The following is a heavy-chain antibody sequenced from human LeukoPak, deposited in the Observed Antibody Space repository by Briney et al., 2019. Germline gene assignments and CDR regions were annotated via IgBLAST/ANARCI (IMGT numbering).Heavy chain of an antibody. J-gene: IGHJ5*02. Sequence: SVKVSCXASGGTFSSYAISWVRPAPGQGLEWMGGIIPIFGTANYAQKFQGRVTITADESTSTAYMELSSLRSEDAAVYYCARQYYDFWSGLDVRIRENWFDPWGQGTLVTVSS. CDR1: GGTFSSYA. V-gene: IGHV1-69*01. D-gene: IGHD3-3*01. CDR3: ARQYYDFWSGLDVRIRENWFDP. CDR2: IIPIFGTA.